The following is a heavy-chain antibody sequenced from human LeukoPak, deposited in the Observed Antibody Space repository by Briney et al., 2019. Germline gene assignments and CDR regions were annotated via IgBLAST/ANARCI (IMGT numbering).Heavy chain of an antibody. Sequence: GGSLRLSCAASGFTFSSYWMHWVRQAPGKGLVWVSRINSDGSSTSYADSVKGRFTISRDNAKNTLYLQMNSLRAEDTAVYYCGRAQYCSSSSCSCIDYWGQGTLVIVSS. CDR1: GFTFSSYW. CDR3: GRAQYCSSSSCSCIDY. J-gene: IGHJ4*02. CDR2: INSDGSST. V-gene: IGHV3-74*01. D-gene: IGHD2-2*01.